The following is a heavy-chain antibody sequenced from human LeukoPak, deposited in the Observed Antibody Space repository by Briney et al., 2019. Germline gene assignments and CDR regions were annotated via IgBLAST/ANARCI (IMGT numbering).Heavy chain of an antibody. CDR2: ISSNGGST. CDR3: AGQATRIAAAGTSIDY. D-gene: IGHD6-13*01. CDR1: GFTFSSYA. V-gene: IGHV3-64*01. Sequence: PGGSLRLSCAASGFTFSSYAMHWVRQAPGKGLEYVSAISSNGGSTYYANSVKGRFTISRDNSKNTLYLQMGSLRAEDMAVYYCAGQATRIAAAGTSIDYWGQGTLVTVSS. J-gene: IGHJ4*02.